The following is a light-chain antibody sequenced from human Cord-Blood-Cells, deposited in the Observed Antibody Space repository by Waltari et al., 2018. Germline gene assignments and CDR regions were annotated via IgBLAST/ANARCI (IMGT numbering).Light chain of an antibody. V-gene: IGKV2-30*01. J-gene: IGKJ1*01. CDR3: MQGTHWRPT. Sequence: DVVMTQSPLSLPVTLGQPASISCRSRQSLVYSDGNTYLNWFQQRPGQSPRRLIYKVSNRDSGVPDRFSGSGSGTDCTLKISRVEAEDVGVYYCMQGTHWRPTFGQGTKVEIK. CDR2: KVS. CDR1: QSLVYSDGNTY.